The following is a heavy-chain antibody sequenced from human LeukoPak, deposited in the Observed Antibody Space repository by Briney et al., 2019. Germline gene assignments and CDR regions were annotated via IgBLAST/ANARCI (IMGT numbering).Heavy chain of an antibody. CDR2: IYPGDSDT. CDR1: GYSFTSYW. J-gene: IGHJ4*02. D-gene: IGHD6-19*01. CDR3: ARTGYTSGWYVGSFDY. V-gene: IGHV5-51*01. Sequence: GESLKISCKGSGYSFTSYWIGRVRQMPGKGLEWMGIIYPGDSDTKYSPSFQGQVTISVDKSVSTAYLQWSSLKASDTAMYYCARTGYTSGWYVGSFDYWGQGTLVTVSS.